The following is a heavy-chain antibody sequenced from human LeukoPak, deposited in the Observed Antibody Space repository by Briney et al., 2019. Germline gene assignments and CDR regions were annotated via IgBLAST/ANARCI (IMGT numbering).Heavy chain of an antibody. CDR1: GYTFTGYY. CDR3: ARGQRLTXXXXXDXXXXX. CDR2: INPNSGGT. V-gene: IGHV1-2*02. Sequence: ASVKVSCKASGYTFTGYYTHWVRQAPGQGLEWMGWINPNSGGTNYAQKFQGRVTMTRDTSISTAYMELNRLTSDDTAIYYCARGQRLTXXXXXDXXXXXXGQXTLVXVSS. J-gene: IGHJ4*02.